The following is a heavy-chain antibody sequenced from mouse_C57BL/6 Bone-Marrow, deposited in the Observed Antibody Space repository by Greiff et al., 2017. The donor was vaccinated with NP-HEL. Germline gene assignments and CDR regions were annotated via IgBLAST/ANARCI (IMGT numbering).Heavy chain of an antibody. D-gene: IGHD1-1*01. V-gene: IGHV1-55*01. CDR1: GYTFTSYW. Sequence: QVQLQQPGAELVKPGASVKMSCKASGYTFTSYWITWVKQRPGQGLAWIGDIYPGSGSTNYNEKFKSKATLTVDTSSSTAYMQLSSLTSEDSAVYYCARERITTVVAKGFWGQGTTLTVSS. CDR2: IYPGSGST. J-gene: IGHJ2*01. CDR3: ARERITTVVAKGF.